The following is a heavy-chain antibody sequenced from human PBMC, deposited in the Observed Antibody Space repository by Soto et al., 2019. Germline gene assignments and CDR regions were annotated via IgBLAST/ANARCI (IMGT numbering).Heavy chain of an antibody. CDR2: ISGSGGST. V-gene: IGHV3-23*01. J-gene: IGHJ6*02. CDR1: GFTFSSYA. CDR3: AKDPPSERMQPDYGMDV. D-gene: IGHD6-13*01. Sequence: GGSLRLSCAASGFTFSSYAMSWVRQAPGKGLEWVSAISGSGGSTYYADSVKGRFTISRDNSKNTLYLQMNSLRVEDTAVYYCAKDPPSERMQPDYGMDVGGQGTTVTVS.